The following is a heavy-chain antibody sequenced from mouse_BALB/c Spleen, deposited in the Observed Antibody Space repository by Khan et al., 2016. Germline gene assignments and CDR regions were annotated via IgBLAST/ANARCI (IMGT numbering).Heavy chain of an antibody. CDR2: ISYSGST. D-gene: IGHD1-2*01. J-gene: IGHJ2*01. CDR1: GYSITSGYG. V-gene: IGHV3-2*02. CDR3: ARTARIKY. Sequence: VQLKASGPGLVKPSQSLSLTCTVTGYSITSGYGWNWIRQFPGNKLEWMGYISYSGSTHYNPSLQSRISITRDTSKNQFFLQLNSVTTEDTATYYCARTARIKYWGQGTTLTVSS.